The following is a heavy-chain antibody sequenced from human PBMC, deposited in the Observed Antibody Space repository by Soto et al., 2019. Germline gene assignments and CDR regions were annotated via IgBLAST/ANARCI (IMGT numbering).Heavy chain of an antibody. CDR3: ARQRAYDWNGRDAFDI. Sequence: QVLVQESGPGLVKPSETLSLTCIVSGGSISGYYWSWIRQPPGKGLEWIGHVYESGSTNYNPSLKSRITILADTSKNHFSLKMTSVTAADTAVYYCARQRAYDWNGRDAFDIWGQGTMVTVSS. CDR2: VYESGST. J-gene: IGHJ3*02. CDR1: GGSISGYY. V-gene: IGHV4-59*08. D-gene: IGHD1-20*01.